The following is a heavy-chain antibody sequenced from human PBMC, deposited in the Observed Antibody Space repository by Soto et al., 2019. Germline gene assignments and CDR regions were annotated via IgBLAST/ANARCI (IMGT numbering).Heavy chain of an antibody. CDR2: IYCSGST. CDR1: GGSISSYY. J-gene: IGHJ4*02. D-gene: IGHD3-16*02. CDR3: ARVGRLHLGELSFDY. V-gene: IGHV4-59*01. Sequence: PSETLSLTCTVSGGSISSYYWSWIRQPPGKGLEWIGYIYCSGSTNYNPSLKSRVTISVDTSKNQFSLKLSSVTAADTAVYYCARVGRLHLGELSFDYWGQGTLVTVSS.